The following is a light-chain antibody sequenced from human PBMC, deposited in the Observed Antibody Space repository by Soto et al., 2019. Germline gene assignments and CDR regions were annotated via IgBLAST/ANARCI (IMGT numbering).Light chain of an antibody. CDR1: QSVTNNY. Sequence: EVVLTQSPGTLSLSPGERATLSCRASQSVTNNYFAWYKQKPGQAPRLLIYGASRRATGIPDRFSGSGSGTEFTLTINSLQPDDFATYYCQQYDSYYTFGQGTKVDIK. CDR2: GAS. V-gene: IGKV3-20*01. CDR3: QQYDSYYT. J-gene: IGKJ2*01.